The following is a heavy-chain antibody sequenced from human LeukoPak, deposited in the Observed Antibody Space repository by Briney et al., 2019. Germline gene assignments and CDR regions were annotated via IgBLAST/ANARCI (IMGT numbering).Heavy chain of an antibody. CDR3: ATLSGRGWLRPMKFDY. CDR2: IYYSGST. V-gene: IGHV4-39*07. CDR1: GGSISSSSYY. Sequence: SETLSLTCTVSGGSISSSSYYWGWIRQPPGKGLEWIGSIYYSGSTYYNPSLKSRVTISVDTSKNQFSLKLNSVTAADTAVYYCATLSGRGWLRPMKFDYWGQGTLVTVSS. D-gene: IGHD5-12*01. J-gene: IGHJ4*02.